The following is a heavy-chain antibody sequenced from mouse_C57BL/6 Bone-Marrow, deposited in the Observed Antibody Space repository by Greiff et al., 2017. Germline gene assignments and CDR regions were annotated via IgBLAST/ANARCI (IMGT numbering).Heavy chain of an antibody. CDR3: SSFDGDYFDF. J-gene: IGHJ2*01. Sequence: VQLQQSGAELVRPGASVKLSCTASGFNFKDDYIHWVKQRPEQGLEWIGWIYPEIGDTEYASKFQGKATITSDTSSNTAYLQLSSLTSGDTAVCYCSSFDGDYFDFWGQGTPLTVAS. D-gene: IGHD2-3*01. V-gene: IGHV14-4*01. CDR1: GFNFKDDY. CDR2: IYPEIGDT.